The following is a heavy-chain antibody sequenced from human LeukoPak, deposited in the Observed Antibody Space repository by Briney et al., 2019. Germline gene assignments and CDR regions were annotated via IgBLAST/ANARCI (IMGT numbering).Heavy chain of an antibody. D-gene: IGHD3-22*01. V-gene: IGHV1-2*02. CDR2: INPNSGDT. CDR1: GYTFTGYY. CDR3: ATLYDSTRTFDY. J-gene: IGHJ4*02. Sequence: GASVKVSCKASGYTFTGYYIHWVRQAPGQGLEWMGWINPNSGDTDYVQKFQGRVTMTRDTPISTAYMELSSLTSDDTAVYYCATLYDSTRTFDYWGQGTLVTVSS.